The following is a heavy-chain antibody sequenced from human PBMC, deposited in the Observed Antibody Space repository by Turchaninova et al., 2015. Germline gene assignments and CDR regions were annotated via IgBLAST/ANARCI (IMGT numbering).Heavy chain of an antibody. CDR2: ISSSSTTI. V-gene: IGHV3-48*04. CDR1: GFTFISSS. CDR3: ARDRGGDRYFDY. J-gene: IGHJ4*02. Sequence: EVQLVESGGGLVQPGGSLSLSCAASGFTFISSSINWGRQAPGKGLEWIAFISSSSTTIHYADSVKGRFTISRDNAKNSLYRQMNSLRADDTAVYYCARDRGGDRYFDYWGQGTLVTVSS. D-gene: IGHD2-21*02.